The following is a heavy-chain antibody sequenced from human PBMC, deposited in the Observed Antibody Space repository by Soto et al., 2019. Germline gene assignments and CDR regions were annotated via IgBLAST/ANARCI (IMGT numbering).Heavy chain of an antibody. CDR2: ISYDGSNK. CDR3: ARDERYSYGLLVFDY. J-gene: IGHJ4*02. CDR1: GFTFSSYA. Sequence: QVQLVESGGGVDQPGRSLRLSCAASGFTFSSYAMHWVRQAPGKGLEWVAVISYDGSNKYYADSVKGRFTISRDTSKNTLYLQMNNLRAEDTAVYYCARDERYSYGLLVFDYWGQGTLVTVSS. V-gene: IGHV3-30-3*01. D-gene: IGHD5-18*01.